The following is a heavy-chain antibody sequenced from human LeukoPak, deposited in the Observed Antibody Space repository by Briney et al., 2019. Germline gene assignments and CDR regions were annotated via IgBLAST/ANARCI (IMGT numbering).Heavy chain of an antibody. J-gene: IGHJ4*02. CDR1: GFTFSDYY. Sequence: GGSLRLSCAASGFTFSDYYMSWIRQAPGKGLEWVSYISSSGSTIYYADSVKGRFTISRDNSKNTLYLQMNSLRAEDTAVYYCAKDGCSSTSCYPRFWDYWGQGTLVTVSS. D-gene: IGHD2-2*01. V-gene: IGHV3-11*04. CDR2: ISSSGSTI. CDR3: AKDGCSSTSCYPRFWDY.